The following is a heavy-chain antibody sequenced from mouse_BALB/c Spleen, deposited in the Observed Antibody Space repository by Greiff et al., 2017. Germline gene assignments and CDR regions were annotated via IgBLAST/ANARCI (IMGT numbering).Heavy chain of an antibody. Sequence: QVQLKQSGAELVRPGASVTLSCKASGYTFTDYEMHWVKQTPVHGLEWIGAIDPETGGTAYNQKFKGKATLTADKSSSTAYMELRSLTSEDSAVYYCTRGGGVVWGAGTTVTVSS. CDR3: TRGGGVV. CDR1: GYTFTDYE. V-gene: IGHV1-15*01. CDR2: IDPETGGT. J-gene: IGHJ1*01.